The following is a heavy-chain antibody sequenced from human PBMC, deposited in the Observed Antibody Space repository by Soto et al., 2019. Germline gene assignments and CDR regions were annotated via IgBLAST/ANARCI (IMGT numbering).Heavy chain of an antibody. V-gene: IGHV1-69*04. CDR1: GYTSTRSG. J-gene: IGHJ5*02. Sequence: GASVKVSCKASGYTSTRSGISWVRQAPGQGPEWMGRIIPILGIANYAQKFQGRVTITADKSTSTAYMELSSLRSEDTAVYYCARWGFYYDSSGPNWFDPWGQGTLVTVSS. D-gene: IGHD3-22*01. CDR2: IIPILGIA. CDR3: ARWGFYYDSSGPNWFDP.